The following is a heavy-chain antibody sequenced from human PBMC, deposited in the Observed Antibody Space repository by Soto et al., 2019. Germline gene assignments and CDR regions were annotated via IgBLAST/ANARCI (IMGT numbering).Heavy chain of an antibody. Sequence: QVQLEQSGAEVKKPGSSVKVSCKASGGTFNTFAISWVRQAPGQGLEWIGGIIPIFETANYAQRLQDRLTITADESTRTAYMELSRLTSDGTAIYFCATSTSSSWQNDYWGLGTLVVVSS. V-gene: IGHV1-69*01. CDR3: ATSTSSSWQNDY. CDR2: IIPIFETA. CDR1: GGTFNTFA. D-gene: IGHD6-13*01. J-gene: IGHJ4*02.